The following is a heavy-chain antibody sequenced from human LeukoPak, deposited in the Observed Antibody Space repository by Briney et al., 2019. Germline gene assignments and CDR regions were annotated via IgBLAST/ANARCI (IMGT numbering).Heavy chain of an antibody. CDR1: GGSISSYY. J-gene: IGHJ5*02. D-gene: IGHD6-13*01. CDR2: IYYSGST. CDR3: ARHPRSTGNWFDP. V-gene: IGHV4-59*08. Sequence: SETLSLTCTVSGGSISSYYWSWIRQPPGKGLEWIGYIYYSGSTNYNPSLKSRVTISVDTSKNQFSLRLSSVTAADTAVYYCARHPRSTGNWFDPWGQGTLVTVSS.